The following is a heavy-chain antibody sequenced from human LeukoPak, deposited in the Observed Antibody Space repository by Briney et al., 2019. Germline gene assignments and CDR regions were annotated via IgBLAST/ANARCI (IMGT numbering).Heavy chain of an antibody. Sequence: PSETLSLTCTVSGGSISGYYWSWVRQHPGKGLEWIGYISYSGSTYYNPSLKSRVTISVDTSKNQFSLKLYSVTAADTAVYYCARGGDYSNYLDYWGQGTLVTVSS. J-gene: IGHJ4*02. CDR1: GGSISGYY. D-gene: IGHD4-11*01. CDR3: ARGGDYSNYLDY. V-gene: IGHV4-31*03. CDR2: ISYSGST.